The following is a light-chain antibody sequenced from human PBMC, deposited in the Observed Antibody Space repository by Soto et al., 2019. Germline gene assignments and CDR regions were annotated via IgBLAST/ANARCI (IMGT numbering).Light chain of an antibody. CDR3: QQYYTWPVT. CDR2: YAS. CDR1: QSVTNT. Sequence: IVMTQSPATLSVSPGEGVTLSCMASQSVTNTLAWYQHKPGQAPRLLISYASRGATGIPSRFSGSGSGTDFTLTINSLQSEDFAVYYCQQYYTWPVTFGGGTKVDI. V-gene: IGKV3-15*01. J-gene: IGKJ4*01.